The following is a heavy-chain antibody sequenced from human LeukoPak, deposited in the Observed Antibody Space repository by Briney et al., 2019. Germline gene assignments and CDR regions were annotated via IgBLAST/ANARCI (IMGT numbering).Heavy chain of an antibody. CDR2: INPNSGGT. CDR1: GYTFTGYY. J-gene: IGHJ4*02. Sequence: VASVKVSCKASGYTFTGYYMHWVRQAPGQGLEWMGWINPNSGGTNYAQKLQGRVTMTTDTSTSTAYMELRSLRSDDTAVYYCARDEGDYDSSGYNPGIWYWGQGTLVTVSS. D-gene: IGHD3-22*01. V-gene: IGHV1-2*02. CDR3: ARDEGDYDSSGYNPGIWY.